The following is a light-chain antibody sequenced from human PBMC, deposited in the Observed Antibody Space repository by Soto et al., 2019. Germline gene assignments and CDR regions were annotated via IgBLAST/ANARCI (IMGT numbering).Light chain of an antibody. Sequence: DIQMTQSPSTLSGSVGDRVTITCRASQTISSWLAWYQQKPWKAPKLLIYKASTLKSGVPSRFSGSGSGTEFTLTISSLQPDDFATYYCQHYNSYSEAFGQANKGALK. CDR1: QTISSW. CDR3: QHYNSYSEA. V-gene: IGKV1-5*03. J-gene: IGKJ1*01. CDR2: KAS.